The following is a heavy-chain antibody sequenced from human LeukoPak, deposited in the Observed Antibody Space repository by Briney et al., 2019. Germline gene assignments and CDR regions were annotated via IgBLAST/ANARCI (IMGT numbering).Heavy chain of an antibody. CDR2: ITPSADIP. CDR1: AFTFSSHG. V-gene: IGHV3-23*01. D-gene: IGHD5-24*01. CDR3: AKDDAWLQFND. Sequence: GGSLRLSCAASAFTFSSHGMNWVRQAQGKGLEWISGITPSADIPYYADSVKGLFTISRDNSENPVYLHMSSLRAGDTAVYFCAKDDAWLQFNDWGQGTLVTVSS. J-gene: IGHJ4*02.